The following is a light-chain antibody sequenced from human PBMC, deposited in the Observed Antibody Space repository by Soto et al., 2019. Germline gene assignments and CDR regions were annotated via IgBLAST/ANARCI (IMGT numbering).Light chain of an antibody. J-gene: IGLJ2*01. CDR1: SSNIGSNT. CDR2: SDN. V-gene: IGLV1-44*01. Sequence: SVLTQPPSTSGAPGLRVTISCSGSSSNIGSNTVIWYQQLPGTAPKRLIYSDNQRPSGVPDRFSGSKSGTSASLAISGLQSEDEALYYCAAWDDILYGVVFGGGTKLTVL. CDR3: AAWDDILYGVV.